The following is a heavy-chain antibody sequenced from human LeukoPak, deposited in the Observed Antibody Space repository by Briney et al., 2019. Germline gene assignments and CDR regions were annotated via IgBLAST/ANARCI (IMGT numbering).Heavy chain of an antibody. CDR3: ARHLTPNWFDP. J-gene: IGHJ5*02. CDR1: GYSFTSYW. D-gene: IGHD1-14*01. Sequence: GESLKISCKCSGYSFTSYWIGWVRHMPGKGLEWMGIIYPGDSDTRYSPSFQGQVTISADKSISTAYLQWSSLKASDTAMYYCARHLTPNWFDPWGQGTLVTVSS. V-gene: IGHV5-51*01. CDR2: IYPGDSDT.